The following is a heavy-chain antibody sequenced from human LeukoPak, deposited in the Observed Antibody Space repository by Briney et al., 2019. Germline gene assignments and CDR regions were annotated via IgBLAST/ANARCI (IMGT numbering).Heavy chain of an antibody. V-gene: IGHV1-69*01. D-gene: IGHD2-2*01. CDR1: GGTFSSYA. CDR3: ATAHLVGHFFDY. J-gene: IGHJ4*02. CDR2: IIPIFGRA. Sequence: SVKVSCKASGGTFSSYAISWVRQAPGQGLEWMGGIIPIFGRANYARKFQGRVTITADESTSTAYMELSSLRSEDTAVYYCATAHLVGHFFDYWGQGTLVTVSS.